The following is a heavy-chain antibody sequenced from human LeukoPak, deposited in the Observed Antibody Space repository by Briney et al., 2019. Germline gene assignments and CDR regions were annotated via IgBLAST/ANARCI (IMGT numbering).Heavy chain of an antibody. D-gene: IGHD1-26*01. CDR3: AKDYGYSYGYFDH. V-gene: IGHV3-30*02. Sequence: GGSLRLSRAASGFTFSYNNYGMHWVRQAPGKGLEWVAFVRYDGTNNYYADSVNGRFTVSRDNSKNTVYLQMSSLRTEDTAVYYCAKDYGYSYGYFDHWGQGTLVTVSS. CDR2: VRYDGTNN. J-gene: IGHJ4*02. CDR1: GFTFSYNNYG.